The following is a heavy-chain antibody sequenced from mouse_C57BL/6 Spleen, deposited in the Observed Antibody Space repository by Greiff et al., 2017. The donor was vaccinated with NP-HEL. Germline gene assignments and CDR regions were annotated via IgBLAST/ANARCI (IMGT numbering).Heavy chain of an antibody. J-gene: IGHJ3*01. D-gene: IGHD2-2*01. Sequence: VQLQQPGAELVRPGSSVKLSCKASGYTFTSYWMHWVKQRPIQGLEWIGNIDPSDSATHYNQKFKDKATLTVDKSSSTAYMQLSSLTSEDSAVYYCARAGDGYDGFAYWGQGTLVTVSA. CDR2: IDPSDSAT. CDR1: GYTFTSYW. V-gene: IGHV1-52*01. CDR3: ARAGDGYDGFAY.